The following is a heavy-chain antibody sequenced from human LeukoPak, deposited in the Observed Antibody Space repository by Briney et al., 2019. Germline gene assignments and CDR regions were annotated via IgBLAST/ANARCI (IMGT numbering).Heavy chain of an antibody. J-gene: IGHJ3*02. V-gene: IGHV3-21*01. CDR3: ARGPPFDI. CDR2: ISSSSSYI. Sequence: GGSLRLSCPASGFPFSSHSMNWARQARGKGLEWDSSISSSSSYIYYAASVKGRFTISRDNAKNSLYLQMNSLRAEDTAVYYCARGPPFDIWGQGTMVTVSS. CDR1: GFPFSSHS.